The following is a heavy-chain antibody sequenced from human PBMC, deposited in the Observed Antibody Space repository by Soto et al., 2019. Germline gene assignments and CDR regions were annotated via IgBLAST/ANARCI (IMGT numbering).Heavy chain of an antibody. CDR2: MNPNSGNT. CDR3: ARERSRGGMDV. J-gene: IGHJ6*02. CDR1: GYTFTSYD. D-gene: IGHD1-26*01. Sequence: QVQLVQPGAEVKKPGASVKVSCKASGYTFTSYDINWVRQATGQGLEWMGWMNPNSGNTVYAQKFQDRVTMTRNTSIITAYMELSSQRAEDTAVYYCARERSRGGMDVWGQGTTVTVSS. V-gene: IGHV1-8*01.